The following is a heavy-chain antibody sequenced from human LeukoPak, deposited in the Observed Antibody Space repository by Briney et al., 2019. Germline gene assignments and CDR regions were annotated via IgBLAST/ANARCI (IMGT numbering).Heavy chain of an antibody. CDR3: ARYNWNVRGLDY. D-gene: IGHD1-1*01. CDR2: IKQDGSEK. J-gene: IGHJ4*02. CDR1: GFTFSSYW. Sequence: GGSLRLSCAASGFTFSSYWMSWVRQAPGKGLEWVANIKQDGSEKYYVDSVKGRFTISRDNAKKSLYLQMDRLRPEDTAVYYCARYNWNVRGLDYWGQGTLVTVSS. V-gene: IGHV3-7*04.